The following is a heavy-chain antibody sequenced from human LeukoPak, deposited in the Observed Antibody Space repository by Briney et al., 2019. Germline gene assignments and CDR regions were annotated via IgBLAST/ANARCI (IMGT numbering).Heavy chain of an antibody. CDR3: VQEINRGDPRYFDY. D-gene: IGHD1-14*01. CDR1: GFTFSTYW. J-gene: IGHJ4*02. CDR2: INSDGSNT. Sequence: PGGSLTLSCAASGFTFSTYWMHWVRQAPGKGLVWVSRINSDGSNTNYADSVKGRFTISRDNAKNTLYLQMDSLRAEDTAVYYCVQEINRGDPRYFDYWGQGTLVTVSS. V-gene: IGHV3-74*01.